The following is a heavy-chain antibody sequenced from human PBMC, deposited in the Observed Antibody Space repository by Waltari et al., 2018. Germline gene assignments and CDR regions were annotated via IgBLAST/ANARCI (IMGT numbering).Heavy chain of an antibody. J-gene: IGHJ3*02. CDR3: ARARTPDIVLMVYANTYAFDI. CDR1: GGTFSSYA. CDR2: IIPIFGTA. Sequence: QVQLVQSGAEVKKPGSSVKVSCKASGGTFSSYAISWVRQAPGQGLEWMGGIIPIFGTANYAQKFQGRVTSTADESTSTAYMELSSLRSEDTAVYYCARARTPDIVLMVYANTYAFDIWGQGTMVTVSS. V-gene: IGHV1-69*01. D-gene: IGHD2-8*01.